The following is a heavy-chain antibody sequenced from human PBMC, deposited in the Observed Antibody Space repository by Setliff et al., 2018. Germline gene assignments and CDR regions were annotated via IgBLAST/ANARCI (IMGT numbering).Heavy chain of an antibody. D-gene: IGHD3-16*01. CDR1: GYTFTTYT. Sequence: ASVKVSCKASGYTFTTYTMNWVRQAPGQGLGWMGWINTNTGNPTYAQGFTGRFVFSLDTSVSTAYLQISSLKAEDTAVYYCAREGEGSTFFPLDAFDIWGQGTMVTVSS. J-gene: IGHJ3*02. CDR3: AREGEGSTFFPLDAFDI. CDR2: INTNTGNP. V-gene: IGHV7-4-1*02.